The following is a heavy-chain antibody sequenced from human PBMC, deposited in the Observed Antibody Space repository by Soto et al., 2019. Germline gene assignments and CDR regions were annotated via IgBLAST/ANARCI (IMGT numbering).Heavy chain of an antibody. CDR3: ARALYCGGDCYFDAFDI. D-gene: IGHD2-21*01. J-gene: IGHJ3*02. CDR1: GFTFSSYG. Sequence: GGSLRLSCAASGFTFSSYGMHWVRQAPGKGLEWVAVIWYDGSNKYYADSVKGRFTISRDNSKNTLYLQMNSLRAEDTAVYYCARALYCGGDCYFDAFDIWGQGTMVTVSS. V-gene: IGHV3-33*01. CDR2: IWYDGSNK.